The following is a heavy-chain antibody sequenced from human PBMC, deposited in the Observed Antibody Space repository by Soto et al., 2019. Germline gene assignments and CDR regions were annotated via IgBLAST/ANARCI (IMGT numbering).Heavy chain of an antibody. CDR2: IYHSGST. CDR1: GVSINSANW. D-gene: IGHD3-22*01. CDR3: ATRGGGYYPFYFDK. J-gene: IGHJ4*02. V-gene: IGHV4-4*02. Sequence: SETLSLTCTVSGVSINSANWWTWVRQSPGKGLEWIGEIYHSGSTNFNPSLKSRVTISVDNSKNQFYLELTSVTAADTAVYYCATRGGGYYPFYFDKWGRGTLVTVSS.